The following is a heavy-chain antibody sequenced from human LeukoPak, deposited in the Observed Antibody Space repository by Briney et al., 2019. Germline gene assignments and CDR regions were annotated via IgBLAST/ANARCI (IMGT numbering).Heavy chain of an antibody. Sequence: KHGASLQISCEGSGYIFTSYWIGWVRQLPGKGLEWMGIIYPGDSDTRYSPSFQGQVTISADKSISTAYLQWSSLKASDTAMYYCASLLGYCSSTSCYNRYFDYWGQGTLVTVSS. CDR1: GYIFTSYW. CDR2: IYPGDSDT. D-gene: IGHD2-2*02. V-gene: IGHV5-51*01. J-gene: IGHJ4*02. CDR3: ASLLGYCSSTSCYNRYFDY.